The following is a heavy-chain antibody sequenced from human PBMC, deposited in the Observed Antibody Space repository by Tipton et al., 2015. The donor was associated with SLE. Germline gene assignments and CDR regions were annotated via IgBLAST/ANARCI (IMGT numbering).Heavy chain of an antibody. CDR2: IYTSGST. J-gene: IGHJ6*03. D-gene: IGHD2-2*02. V-gene: IGHV4-4*07. Sequence: GLVKPSETLSLTCTVSGGSISSYYWSWIRQPAGKGLEWIGRIYTSGSTNYNPSLKSRVTMSVDTSKNQFSLKLSSVTAADTAVYYCARVVPAAIHYYYYMDVWGKGTTVTVSS. CDR3: ARVVPAAIHYYYYMDV. CDR1: GGSISSYY.